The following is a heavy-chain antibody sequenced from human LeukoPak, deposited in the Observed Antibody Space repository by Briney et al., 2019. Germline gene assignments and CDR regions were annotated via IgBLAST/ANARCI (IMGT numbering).Heavy chain of an antibody. CDR1: GYTFTGYY. V-gene: IGHV1-2*02. CDR3: ARSLGERTYYYYYYMDV. D-gene: IGHD3-16*01. J-gene: IGHJ6*03. Sequence: GASVKVSCKASGYTFTGYYMHWVRQAPGQGLEWMGWINPNSGGTNYAQKFQGRVTMTRDTSISTAYMELSRLRSDDTAVYYCARSLGERTYYYYYYMDVWGKGTTVTVSS. CDR2: INPNSGGT.